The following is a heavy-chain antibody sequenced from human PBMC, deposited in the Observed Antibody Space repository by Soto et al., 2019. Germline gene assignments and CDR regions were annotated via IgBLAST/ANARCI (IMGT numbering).Heavy chain of an antibody. J-gene: IGHJ3*02. CDR2: IYYSGST. CDR1: GGSISSSSYY. D-gene: IGHD4-4*01. CDR3: ARRPTSTVTTAFDI. V-gene: IGHV4-39*07. Sequence: SETLSLTCTVSGGSISSSSYYWGWIRQPPGKGLEWIGSIYYSGSTNYNPSLKSRVTISVDTSKNRFSPKLNSVTAADTAIYYCARRPTSTVTTAFDIWGQGTMVTVSS.